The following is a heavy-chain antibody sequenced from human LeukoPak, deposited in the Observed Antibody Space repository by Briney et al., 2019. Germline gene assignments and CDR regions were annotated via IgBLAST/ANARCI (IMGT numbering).Heavy chain of an antibody. V-gene: IGHV3-33*06. J-gene: IGHJ4*02. CDR2: IWYDGSNK. CDR3: AKDRDTAMEIDY. CDR1: GFTFSNYG. D-gene: IGHD5-18*01. Sequence: PGRSLRLFCAASGFTFSNYGMHWVRQAPGKGLERVAVIWYDGSNKYYADSVKGRFTLSRDNSKNTLYLQMKSLRAEDTAVYYCAKDRDTAMEIDYWGQGTLVTVSS.